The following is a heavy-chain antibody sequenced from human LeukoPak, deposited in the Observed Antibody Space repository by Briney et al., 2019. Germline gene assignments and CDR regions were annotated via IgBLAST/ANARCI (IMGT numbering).Heavy chain of an antibody. Sequence: PGGSLRLSCAASGFIFNTYGMHWVRQAPGKGLEWVAFIRNDGSDKYYAVSVKGRFTISRDNSKNTLYLQMNSLRVEDTALYYCAKDRAYGQFLWGNDYCGQGTLVTVSS. D-gene: IGHD2-21*01. CDR2: IRNDGSDK. J-gene: IGHJ4*02. CDR1: GFIFNTYG. CDR3: AKDRAYGQFLWGNDY. V-gene: IGHV3-30*02.